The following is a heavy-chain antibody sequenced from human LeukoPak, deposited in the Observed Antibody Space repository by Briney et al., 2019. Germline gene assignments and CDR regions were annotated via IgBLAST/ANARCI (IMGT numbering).Heavy chain of an antibody. Sequence: PGRSLRLPCAASGFTVSSNYMSWVRQAPGKGLEWVSLIYSGGSIYYADSVKGRFTISRDNSKNMVYFQMNSLRAEDTAVYYCARAFYGDYTGPWYFDLWGRGTLVTVSS. CDR2: IYSGGSI. CDR1: GFTVSSNY. D-gene: IGHD4-17*01. V-gene: IGHV3-53*01. CDR3: ARAFYGDYTGPWYFDL. J-gene: IGHJ2*01.